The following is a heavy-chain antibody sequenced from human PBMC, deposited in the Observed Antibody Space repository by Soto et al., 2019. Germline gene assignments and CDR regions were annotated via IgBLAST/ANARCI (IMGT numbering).Heavy chain of an antibody. CDR2: IYYSGNT. V-gene: IGHV4-30-4*01. Sequence: KTSETLSLTCTVSGGSTISDNYWSCIRQPPGKGLEWIGHIYYSGNTDYNPSLKSRLAISIDTSKNQFSLKLSSVTAADTAVYFCAREGGESSDGLYYFDSWGQGSLVTVSS. D-gene: IGHD3-16*01. CDR3: AREGGESSDGLYYFDS. CDR1: GGSTISDNY. J-gene: IGHJ4*02.